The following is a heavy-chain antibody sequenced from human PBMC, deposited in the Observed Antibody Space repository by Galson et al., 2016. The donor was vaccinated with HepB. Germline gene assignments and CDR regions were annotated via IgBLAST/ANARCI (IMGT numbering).Heavy chain of an antibody. CDR1: GYTFTSYG. Sequence: SVKVSCKASGYTFTSYGISWVRQAPGQGLEWMGWTSTYNDNSNYAQKLQGRVTMTTDTSTSTAYMELGSLRSDDTAVYYCTREGWGSRIVVDDYWGQGTLVTVSS. J-gene: IGHJ4*02. D-gene: IGHD3-16*01. V-gene: IGHV1-18*01. CDR2: TSTYNDNS. CDR3: TREGWGSRIVVDDY.